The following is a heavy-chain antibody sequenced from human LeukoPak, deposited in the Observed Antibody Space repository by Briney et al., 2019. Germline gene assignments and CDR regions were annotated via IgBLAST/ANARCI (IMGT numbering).Heavy chain of an antibody. Sequence: ASVKISCKDSGYTFTDYYMHWVQQAPGKGLEWMGLVDPEDRETIYAEKFQDRVTITADTSTDTAYMELSSLRSEDTAVYYCATNAGGISAFFDIWGQGTMVTVSS. J-gene: IGHJ3*02. CDR2: VDPEDRET. CDR3: ATNAGGISAFFDI. CDR1: GYTFTDYY. D-gene: IGHD2-8*02. V-gene: IGHV1-69-2*01.